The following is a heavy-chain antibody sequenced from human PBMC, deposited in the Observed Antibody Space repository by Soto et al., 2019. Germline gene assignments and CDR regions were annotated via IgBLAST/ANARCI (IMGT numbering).Heavy chain of an antibody. Sequence: SSETLSLTCAVYGGSFSGYYWSWIRQPPGKGLEWIGEINHSGSTNYNPSLKSRVTISVDTSKNQFSLKLSSVTAADTAVYYCARGIGIAAANWFDPWGQGTLVTVSS. D-gene: IGHD6-13*01. V-gene: IGHV4-34*01. CDR2: INHSGST. CDR1: GGSFSGYY. J-gene: IGHJ5*02. CDR3: ARGIGIAAANWFDP.